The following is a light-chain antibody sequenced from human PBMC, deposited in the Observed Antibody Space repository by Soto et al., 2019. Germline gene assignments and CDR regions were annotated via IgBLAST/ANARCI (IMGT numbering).Light chain of an antibody. CDR2: LAS. CDR1: QAILNNY. CDR3: QHFGTPPWT. Sequence: DIVLTQSPGTLSSSPGERATLSCRTSQAILNNYLAWFQQKPGQAPRLLIYLASNRAAGIPDRFSGSGSGTDFTLTISRLEPEDFAVYYCQHFGTPPWTFGQGTKVDIK. J-gene: IGKJ1*01. V-gene: IGKV3-20*01.